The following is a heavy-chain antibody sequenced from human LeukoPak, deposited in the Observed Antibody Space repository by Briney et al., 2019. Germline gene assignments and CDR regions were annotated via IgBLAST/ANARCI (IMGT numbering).Heavy chain of an antibody. Sequence: PETSLRLSCAASGFTFSSYVMTWVRQAPGKGLEWVSTIGTVGDTYHADSVKGRFTISRDDSKNTLYLQMNSLRAEDTALYYCAKDREPGHNDMDVWGHGTTVTVSS. V-gene: IGHV3-23*01. D-gene: IGHD1-26*01. CDR3: AKDREPGHNDMDV. J-gene: IGHJ6*02. CDR2: IGTVGDT. CDR1: GFTFSSYV.